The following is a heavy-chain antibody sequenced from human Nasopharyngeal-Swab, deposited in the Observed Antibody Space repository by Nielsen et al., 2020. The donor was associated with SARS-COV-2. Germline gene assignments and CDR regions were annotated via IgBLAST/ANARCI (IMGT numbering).Heavy chain of an antibody. D-gene: IGHD6-19*01. CDR3: ARDKGYSSGWPDAFDI. V-gene: IGHV4-59*13. CDR1: GGSISSYY. J-gene: IGHJ3*02. CDR2: IYYSGST. Sequence: SETLSLTCTVSGGSISSYYWSWIRQTPGKGLEWIGYIYYSGSTNYNPSLKSRVTISVDTSKNQFSLKLSSVTAADTAVYYCARDKGYSSGWPDAFDIWGQGTMVTVSS.